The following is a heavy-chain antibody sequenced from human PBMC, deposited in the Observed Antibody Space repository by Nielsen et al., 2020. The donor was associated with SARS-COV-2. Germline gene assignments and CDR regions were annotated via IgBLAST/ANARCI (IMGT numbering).Heavy chain of an antibody. CDR3: ARRSIADSGGFDY. J-gene: IGHJ4*02. CDR2: INPNSGGT. CDR1: GYTFTGYY. Sequence: ASVKVSCKASGYTFTGYYMHWVRQAPGQGLEWMGWINPNSGGTNYAQKFQGWVTMTSDTSISTAYMKLSSLRSDDTAVYFCARRSIADSGGFDYWGQGTLVAVSS. V-gene: IGHV1-2*04. D-gene: IGHD6-6*01.